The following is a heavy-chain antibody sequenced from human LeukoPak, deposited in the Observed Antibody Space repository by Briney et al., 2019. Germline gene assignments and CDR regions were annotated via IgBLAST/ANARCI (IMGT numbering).Heavy chain of an antibody. D-gene: IGHD6-6*01. Sequence: SETLPLTCAVYGGSFGGYYWSWIRQPPGKGLEWIGEINDSGITNYIPSLKSRVTISVDTSKNQFSLKLSSVSAADTAVYYCARASAYSSSSGVNCWGQGTLVTVSS. CDR3: ARASAYSSSSGVNC. V-gene: IGHV4-34*01. J-gene: IGHJ4*02. CDR1: GGSFGGYY. CDR2: INDSGIT.